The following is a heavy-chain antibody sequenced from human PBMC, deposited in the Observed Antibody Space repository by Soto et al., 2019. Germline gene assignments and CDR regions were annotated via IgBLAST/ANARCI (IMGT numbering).Heavy chain of an antibody. D-gene: IGHD6-19*01. Sequence: GGSLRLSCAASGCTFSSYWMHWVRQAPGKGLVWVSRINSDGSSTSYADSVKGRFTISRDNAKNTLYLQMNSLRAEDTAVYYCARDPYSSGWYAVWGQGTLVTVSS. J-gene: IGHJ4*02. CDR1: GCTFSSYW. V-gene: IGHV3-74*01. CDR2: INSDGSST. CDR3: ARDPYSSGWYAV.